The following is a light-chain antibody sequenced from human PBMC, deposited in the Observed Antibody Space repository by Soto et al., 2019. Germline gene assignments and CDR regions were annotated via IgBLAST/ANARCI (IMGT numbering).Light chain of an antibody. J-gene: IGKJ2*01. Sequence: EIVLTQSPGTLSLSPGERATLSCRASQSVSSSYLAWYQQKPGQAPRLLIYVASSRATGIPDRFSGSGSGTDFTLTISRLEAEDVAVYYCQQYGSSPNTFGQGTKLEIK. V-gene: IGKV3-20*01. CDR1: QSVSSSY. CDR2: VAS. CDR3: QQYGSSPNT.